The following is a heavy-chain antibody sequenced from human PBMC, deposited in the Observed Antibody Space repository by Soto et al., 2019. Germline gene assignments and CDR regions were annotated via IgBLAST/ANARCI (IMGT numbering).Heavy chain of an antibody. CDR2: IGTAGDT. Sequence: GGSLRLSFAASGFTFSSYDMHWFRQATGKGLEWVSAIGTAGDTYYPGSVKGRFTISRENAKNSLYLQMNSLRAGDTAVYYCARAPRYGGTFDYWGQGTLVTVSS. V-gene: IGHV3-13*01. J-gene: IGHJ4*02. CDR1: GFTFSSYD. CDR3: ARAPRYGGTFDY. D-gene: IGHD1-1*01.